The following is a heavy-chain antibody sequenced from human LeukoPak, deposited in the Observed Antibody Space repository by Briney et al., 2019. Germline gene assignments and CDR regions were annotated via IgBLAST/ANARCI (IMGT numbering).Heavy chain of an antibody. CDR3: AREWGLESSGYYYAY. J-gene: IGHJ4*02. CDR2: ITPIFGTA. V-gene: IGHV1-69*01. CDR1: GGTFSRFT. Sequence: SVKVSCKASGGTFSRFTISWVRQAPGQGFEWMGGITPIFGTANFAQKFQGRVSITADESTSTAFMELGSLRSEDTAVYYCAREWGLESSGYYYAYWGQGTLVTVSS. D-gene: IGHD3-22*01.